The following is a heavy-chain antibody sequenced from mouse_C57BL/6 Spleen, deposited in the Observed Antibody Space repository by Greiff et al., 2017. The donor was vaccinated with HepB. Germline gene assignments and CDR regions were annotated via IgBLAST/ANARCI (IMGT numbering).Heavy chain of an antibody. CDR1: GFTFSSYA. V-gene: IGHV5-4*01. CDR3: AREAVTTVVGAMDY. CDR2: ISDGGSYT. D-gene: IGHD1-1*01. Sequence: EVQGVESGGGLVKPGGSLKLSCAASGFTFSSYAMSWVRQTPEKRLEWVATISDGGSYTYYPDNVKGRFTISRDNAKNNLYLQMSHLKSEDTAMYYGAREAVTTVVGAMDYWGQGTSVTVSS. J-gene: IGHJ4*01.